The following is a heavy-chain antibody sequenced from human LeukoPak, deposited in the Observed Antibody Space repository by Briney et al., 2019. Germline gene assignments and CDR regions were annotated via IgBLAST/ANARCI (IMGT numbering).Heavy chain of an antibody. CDR3: AKDHDYAESDYYGSGIQHGMDV. CDR1: GFTFSSYA. D-gene: IGHD3-10*01. Sequence: PGGSLRLSCAASGFTFSSYAMSWVRQAPGKGLEWVSAISGSGGSTYYADSVKGRFTISRDNSKNTLYLQMNSLRAEDTAVYYCAKDHDYAESDYYGSGIQHGMDVWGQGTTVTVSS. J-gene: IGHJ6*02. V-gene: IGHV3-23*01. CDR2: ISGSGGST.